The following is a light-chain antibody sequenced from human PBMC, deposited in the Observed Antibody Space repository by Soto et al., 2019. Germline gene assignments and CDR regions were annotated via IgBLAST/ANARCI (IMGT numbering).Light chain of an antibody. CDR3: QQYYTYWHM. CDR1: QSISDY. CDR2: DAS. V-gene: IGKV1-5*01. Sequence: DIQMTQSPSTLSASVGDRVIITCRASQSISDYLAWYQQKPGKAPKRLIYDASNLESGVPSTFSGSGSGTEFTLTISSLQPDDFATYYCQQYYTYWHMFGQGTKVDIK. J-gene: IGKJ1*01.